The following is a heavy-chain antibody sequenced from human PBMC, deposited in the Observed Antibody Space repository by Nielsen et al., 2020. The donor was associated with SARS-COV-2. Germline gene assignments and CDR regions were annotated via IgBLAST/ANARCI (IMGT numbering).Heavy chain of an antibody. D-gene: IGHD2-2*01. Sequence: GSLRLSCKGSGYSFTSYWIGWVRQMPGKGLEWMGIIYPGDSDTRYSPSFQGQVTISADKSISTAYLQWSSLKASDTAMYYCARSRGVVPEEDYYYYMDVWGKGTTVTVSS. CDR3: ARSRGVVPEEDYYYYMDV. V-gene: IGHV5-51*01. J-gene: IGHJ6*03. CDR2: IYPGDSDT. CDR1: GYSFTSYW.